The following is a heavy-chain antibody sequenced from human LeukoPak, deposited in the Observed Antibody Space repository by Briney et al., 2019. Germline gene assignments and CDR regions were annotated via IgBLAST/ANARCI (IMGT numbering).Heavy chain of an antibody. CDR2: IKQGGSEK. D-gene: IGHD6-13*01. Sequence: GGSLRLSCAASGFTFSRYWMSWVRQAPGKGLEWVANIKQGGSEKYYVDSVKGRFTISRDNAKNSLYLQMNSLRAEDTAVYYCASSMNQAAAYDAFDIWGQGTMASVSS. J-gene: IGHJ3*02. V-gene: IGHV3-7*01. CDR1: GFTFSRYW. CDR3: ASSMNQAAAYDAFDI.